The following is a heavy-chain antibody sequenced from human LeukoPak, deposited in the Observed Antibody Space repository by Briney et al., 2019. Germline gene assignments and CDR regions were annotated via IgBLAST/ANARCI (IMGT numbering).Heavy chain of an antibody. CDR2: IYYSGST. D-gene: IGHD3-10*01. V-gene: IGHV4-39*07. J-gene: IGHJ5*02. CDR1: GGSISSSSYY. Sequence: SETLSLTCTVSGGSISSSSYYWGWIRQPPGKGLEWIGSIYYSGSTYYNPSLKSRVTISVDRSENQFSLKLSSVTAADTAVYYCARAMVRGVTTNWFDPWGQGTLVTVSS. CDR3: ARAMVRGVTTNWFDP.